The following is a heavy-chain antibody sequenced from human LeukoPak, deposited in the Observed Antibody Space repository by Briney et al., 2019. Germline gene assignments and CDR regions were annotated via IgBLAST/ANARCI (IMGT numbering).Heavy chain of an antibody. Sequence: PSETLSLTCTVSGASISSGGYYWSWIRQPPGKGLEWIGYIYHSGSTYYNPSLKSRVTISVDRSKNQFSLKLSSVTAADTAVYYCARGRVSGSYEGYYFDYWGQGTLVNVSS. J-gene: IGHJ4*02. CDR3: ARGRVSGSYEGYYFDY. V-gene: IGHV4-30-2*01. D-gene: IGHD1-26*01. CDR1: GASISSGGYY. CDR2: IYHSGST.